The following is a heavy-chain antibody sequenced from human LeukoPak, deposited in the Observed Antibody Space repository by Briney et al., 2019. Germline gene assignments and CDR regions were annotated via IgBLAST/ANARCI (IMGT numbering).Heavy chain of an antibody. CDR2: NTGST. V-gene: IGHV4-59*08. CDR1: GDSISSYF. Sequence: PSETLSLTCTVSGDSISSYFWSWIRQPPGKGLEWIGYNTGSTNYNPSLKSRVTISLDRSKNQFSLELSSVTAADTALYYCARGRGYGGNYLRSFDIWGQGTMVTVSS. J-gene: IGHJ3*02. CDR3: ARGRGYGGNYLRSFDI. D-gene: IGHD1-26*01.